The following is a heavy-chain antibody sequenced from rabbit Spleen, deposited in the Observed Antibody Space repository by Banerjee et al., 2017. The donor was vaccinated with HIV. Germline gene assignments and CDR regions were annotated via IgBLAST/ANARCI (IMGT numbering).Heavy chain of an antibody. J-gene: IGHJ6*01. D-gene: IGHD6-1*01. CDR2: IDPFFGIT. CDR1: GFDFSSYW. Sequence: QEPLVESGGGLVTPGGNLTLTCTASGFDFSSYWMSWVRQAPVKGLEWIGYIDPFFGITYYAYWAKGRSTISNTSSTTVTLQMTSLTAADTATYFCAKDSTVDGYDLWGPGTLVTVS. CDR3: AKDSTVDGYDL. V-gene: IGHV1S45*01.